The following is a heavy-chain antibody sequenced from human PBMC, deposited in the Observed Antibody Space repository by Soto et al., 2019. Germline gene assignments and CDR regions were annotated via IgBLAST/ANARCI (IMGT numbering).Heavy chain of an antibody. V-gene: IGHV1-18*01. CDR2: ISAYNGNT. Sequence: GASVKVSCKASGYTFTSYGISWVRQAPGQGLEWMGWISAYNGNTNYAQKLQGRVTMTTDTSTSTAYMELRSLRSDDTAVYYCARDLGDYCSSTSWSANWFDPWGQGTLVTVSS. CDR1: GYTFTSYG. J-gene: IGHJ5*02. D-gene: IGHD2-2*01. CDR3: ARDLGDYCSSTSWSANWFDP.